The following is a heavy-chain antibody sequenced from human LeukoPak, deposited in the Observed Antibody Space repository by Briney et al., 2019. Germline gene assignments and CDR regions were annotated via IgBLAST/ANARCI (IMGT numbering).Heavy chain of an antibody. CDR1: GFTFSSYG. D-gene: IGHD2-8*02. Sequence: PGGSLRLSCAASGFTFSSYGMHWVRQAPGKGLEWVVVIWYDGSNKYYADSVKGRFTISRGNSKNTLYLQMNSLRAEDTAVYYCARVLVVYAILGAFDIWGQGTMVTVSS. J-gene: IGHJ3*02. CDR3: ARVLVVYAILGAFDI. V-gene: IGHV3-33*01. CDR2: IWYDGSNK.